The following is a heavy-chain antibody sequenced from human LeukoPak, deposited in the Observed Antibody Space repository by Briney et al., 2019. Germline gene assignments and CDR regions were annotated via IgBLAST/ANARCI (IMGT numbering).Heavy chain of an antibody. CDR2: MNPNSGNT. Sequence: ASVKVSCKASGYTFTSYDINWVRQATGQGLEWMGWMNPNSGNTGYAQKFQGRVTMTRNTSISTAYMELSSLRSEDTAVYYCARGPSIAARYYFDYWGQGTLVTVSS. D-gene: IGHD6-6*01. CDR1: GYTFTSYD. CDR3: ARGPSIAARYYFDY. V-gene: IGHV1-8*01. J-gene: IGHJ4*02.